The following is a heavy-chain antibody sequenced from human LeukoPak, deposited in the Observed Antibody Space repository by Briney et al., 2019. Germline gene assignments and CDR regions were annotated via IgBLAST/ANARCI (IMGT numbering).Heavy chain of an antibody. D-gene: IGHD3-3*01. J-gene: IGHJ6*03. CDR2: INHTGSI. CDR1: GGSFSGYS. Sequence: SETLSLTCSVNGGSFSGYSYSWIRQPPGKGLEWIGEINHTGSIRYNPSLKSPVTISVDTSKKHFSLEMSSVTAADTAVYYCARGEVRTAKTYTWSSRPYYSYSHMDVWGKGTTVTVSS. V-gene: IGHV4-34*01. CDR3: ARGEVRTAKTYTWSSRPYYSYSHMDV.